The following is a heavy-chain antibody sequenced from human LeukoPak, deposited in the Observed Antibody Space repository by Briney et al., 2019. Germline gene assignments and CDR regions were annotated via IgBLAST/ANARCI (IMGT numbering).Heavy chain of an antibody. D-gene: IGHD2-2*01. CDR2: IKQEGSEK. V-gene: IGHV3-7*01. J-gene: IGHJ4*02. Sequence: PGGSLRLSCAASGFTFSSYWMSWVRQAPGKGPEWVANIKQEGSEKYYVDSVKGRFTISRDNAKNSLYLQMNSLRAEDTAVYYCARVNTHQLSNGGGFDYWGQGTLVTVSS. CDR1: GFTFSSYW. CDR3: ARVNTHQLSNGGGFDY.